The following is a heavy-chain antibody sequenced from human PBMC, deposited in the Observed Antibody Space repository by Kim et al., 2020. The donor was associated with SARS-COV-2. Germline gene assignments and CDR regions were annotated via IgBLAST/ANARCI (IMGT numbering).Heavy chain of an antibody. Sequence: ADSGKGRFTNSRDNSKNTLYLQMNSLRAEDTAVYYCAKAAQWLRHNWFDPWGQGTLVTVSS. V-gene: IGHV3-23*01. J-gene: IGHJ5*02. D-gene: IGHD5-12*01. CDR3: AKAAQWLRHNWFDP.